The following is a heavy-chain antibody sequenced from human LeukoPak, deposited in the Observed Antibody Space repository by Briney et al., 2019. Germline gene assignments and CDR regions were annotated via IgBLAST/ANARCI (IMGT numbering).Heavy chain of an antibody. CDR3: ARFSGNYAY. Sequence: GASVKASCKASGYTFTDYYIHWVRQAPGQGLEWMGWINPNSDDTNYAQKFQGRVTMTRDTSISTAYMELSRLRSDDTAVYYCARFSGNYAYWGQGTLVTVSS. J-gene: IGHJ4*02. D-gene: IGHD1-26*01. CDR1: GYTFTDYY. V-gene: IGHV1-2*02. CDR2: INPNSDDT.